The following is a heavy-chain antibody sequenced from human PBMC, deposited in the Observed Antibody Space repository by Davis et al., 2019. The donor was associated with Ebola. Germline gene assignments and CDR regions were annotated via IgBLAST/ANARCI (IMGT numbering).Heavy chain of an antibody. D-gene: IGHD5-12*01. CDR2: IYYSGST. CDR1: GGSISSGGYS. Sequence: SETLSLTCAVSGGSISSGGYSWSWIRQPPGKGLEWIGYIYYSGSTYYNPSLKSRVTISVDTSKNQFSLKLSSVTAADTAVYYCARVATEIHDAFDIWGQGTMVTVSS. V-gene: IGHV4-30-4*07. J-gene: IGHJ3*02. CDR3: ARVATEIHDAFDI.